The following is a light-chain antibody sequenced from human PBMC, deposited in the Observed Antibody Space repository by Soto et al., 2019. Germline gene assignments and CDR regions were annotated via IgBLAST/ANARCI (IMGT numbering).Light chain of an antibody. V-gene: IGKV3-20*01. CDR1: QSVSSY. J-gene: IGKJ2*01. CDR3: QHYYRLPPT. Sequence: EIVLTQSPATLSLSPGERATLSCRASQSVSSYLAWYQQKPGQAPRLLIYGASTRATGVPDRLSGSGSGADFTLTINRLEPEDFAVYFCQHYYRLPPTYGQGTKLEV. CDR2: GAS.